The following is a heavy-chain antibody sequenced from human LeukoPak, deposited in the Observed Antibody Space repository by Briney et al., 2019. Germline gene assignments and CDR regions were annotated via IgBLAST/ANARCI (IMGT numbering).Heavy chain of an antibody. D-gene: IGHD6-13*01. CDR1: GFTFSTYN. CDR3: ARDLEAANTYYFDY. J-gene: IGHJ4*02. CDR2: ISSSGSTK. Sequence: GGSLRLSCAASGFTFSTYNMNWVRQAPGKGLEWVSYISSSGSTKYYADSVKGRFTISRDNSKNTVYLQVNSLRDEDTAVYYCARDLEAANTYYFDYWGQGTMVTVSS. V-gene: IGHV3-48*02.